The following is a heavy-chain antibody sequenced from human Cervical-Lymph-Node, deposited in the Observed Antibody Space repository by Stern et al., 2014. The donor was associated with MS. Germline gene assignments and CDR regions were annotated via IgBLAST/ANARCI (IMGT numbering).Heavy chain of an antibody. V-gene: IGHV1-69*11. CDR1: GDTFSTHA. CDR2: IIPILDTT. J-gene: IGHJ4*02. Sequence: VQLVQSGAAVKKPGSSVKVSCKSSGDTFSTHAISWVRQAPGQGLERMGRIIPILDTTVYAQKFQGRLTIDADESTNTAYMELSSLTPDDTAVYYCAREKSDCSGGSCFSSLDYWGQGTLVTVSS. D-gene: IGHD2-15*01. CDR3: AREKSDCSGGSCFSSLDY.